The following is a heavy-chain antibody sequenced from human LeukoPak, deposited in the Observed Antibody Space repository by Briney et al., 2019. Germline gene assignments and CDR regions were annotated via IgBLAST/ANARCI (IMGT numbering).Heavy chain of an antibody. Sequence: PSETLSLTCAVYGGSFSNYYWTWIRQPPGKGLEWIGEINHSGSARYNPSLKSRVTISVDTSKNQFSLKLSSVTAADTAVYYCARVPLTGYFDRYFDYWGQGTLVTVSS. D-gene: IGHD3-9*01. CDR1: GGSFSNYY. CDR3: ARVPLTGYFDRYFDY. V-gene: IGHV4-34*01. J-gene: IGHJ4*02. CDR2: INHSGSA.